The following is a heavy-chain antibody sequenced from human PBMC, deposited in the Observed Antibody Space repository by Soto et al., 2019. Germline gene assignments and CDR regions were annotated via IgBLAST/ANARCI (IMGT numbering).Heavy chain of an antibody. CDR3: ARDLGYYDSSGYFDY. D-gene: IGHD3-22*01. J-gene: IGHJ4*02. CDR1: GFTFSEHY. CDR2: VSSSDSTG. Sequence: QVHLVESGGGLVKPGGSLRLSCAGSGFTFSEHYMSWIRQAPGKGLEWLSYVSSSDSTGYYADSVKGRFTISRDNAKNSLYLQMNSLRVEDTAVYYCARDLGYYDSSGYFDYWGQGTLVTVSS. V-gene: IGHV3-11*01.